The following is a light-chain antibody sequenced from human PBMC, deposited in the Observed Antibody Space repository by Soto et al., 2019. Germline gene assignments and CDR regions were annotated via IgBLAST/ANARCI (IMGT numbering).Light chain of an antibody. CDR1: QNINIY. Sequence: DSQMTQSPSSLSASVGDRVTITCRVSQNINIYLNWYPQKPGKAPKLLIYAAYTLQSGVPSRFSASGSGTDFTLTISSLQPEDFASYYCQQSYTTPITFGQGTKLEI. V-gene: IGKV1-39*01. CDR2: AAY. J-gene: IGKJ2*01. CDR3: QQSYTTPIT.